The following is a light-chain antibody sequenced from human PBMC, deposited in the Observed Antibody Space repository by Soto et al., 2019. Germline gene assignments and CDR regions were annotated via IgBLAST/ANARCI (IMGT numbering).Light chain of an antibody. CDR3: QQYNDWPRT. Sequence: EIVMTQSPATLSVSPGERATLSCRASQSINSNLVWHQQKPGQAPRLLIYGASTRATGIPARFSGSGSGTEFTLTISSLQSEDFAVYYCQQYNDWPRTFGQGTKVEIK. V-gene: IGKV3-15*01. CDR1: QSINSN. CDR2: GAS. J-gene: IGKJ1*01.